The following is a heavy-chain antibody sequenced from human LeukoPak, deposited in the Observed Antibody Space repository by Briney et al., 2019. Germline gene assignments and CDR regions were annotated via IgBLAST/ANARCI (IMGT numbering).Heavy chain of an antibody. D-gene: IGHD2-8*02. CDR3: ARHWSRYFDY. V-gene: IGHV4-39*01. Sequence: SETLSLTCTVSGGSINSSTYYWGWIRQPPGKGLEWTGSIFYTGNTYYNPSLKSRVTISVDMSKNQFSLKLSSVTAADTAVYYCARHWSRYFDYWGQGSLVTVSS. J-gene: IGHJ4*02. CDR2: IFYTGNT. CDR1: GGSINSSTYY.